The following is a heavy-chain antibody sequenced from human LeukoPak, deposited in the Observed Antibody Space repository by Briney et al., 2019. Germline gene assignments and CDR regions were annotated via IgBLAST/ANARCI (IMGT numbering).Heavy chain of an antibody. CDR2: IIPIFGTA. V-gene: IGHV1-69*13. CDR1: GGTFSSYA. D-gene: IGHD3-22*01. CDR3: AKVAQITMIVVDAFDI. Sequence: SVKVSCKASGGTFSSYAISWVRQAPGQGLEWMGGIIPIFGTANYAQKFQGRVTITADESTSTAYMELSSLRSEDTAVYYCAKVAQITMIVVDAFDIWGQGTVVTVSS. J-gene: IGHJ3*02.